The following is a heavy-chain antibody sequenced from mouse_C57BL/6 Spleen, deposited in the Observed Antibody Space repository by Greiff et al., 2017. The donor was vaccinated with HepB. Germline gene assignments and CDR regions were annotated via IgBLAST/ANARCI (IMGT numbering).Heavy chain of an antibody. Sequence: QVQLQQSGAELVKPGASVKLSCKASGYTFTSYWMHWVKQRPGQGLEWIGMIHPNSGSTNYNEKFKSKATLTVDKSSSTAYMQLSSLTSEDSAVYYCARESSNGYYAMDYWGQGTSVTVSS. CDR3: ARESSNGYYAMDY. V-gene: IGHV1-64*01. D-gene: IGHD2-5*01. CDR1: GYTFTSYW. CDR2: IHPNSGST. J-gene: IGHJ4*01.